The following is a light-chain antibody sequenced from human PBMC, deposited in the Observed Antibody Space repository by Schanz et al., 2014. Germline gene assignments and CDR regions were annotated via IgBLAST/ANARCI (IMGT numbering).Light chain of an antibody. Sequence: EIVLTQSPGTLSLSPGERATLSCRASQTVGSNHLAWYQLKPGQAPRLLIYDASNRATGIPDRFSGSGSGTDFTLTISRLEPEDFAFYYCQQRSDLFSFGPGTKVDF. CDR3: QQRSDLFS. CDR2: DAS. V-gene: IGKV3D-20*02. J-gene: IGKJ3*01. CDR1: QTVGSNH.